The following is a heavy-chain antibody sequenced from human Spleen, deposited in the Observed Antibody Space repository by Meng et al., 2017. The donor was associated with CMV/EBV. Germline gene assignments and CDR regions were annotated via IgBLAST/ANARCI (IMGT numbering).Heavy chain of an antibody. Sequence: YTFTGYYMHWVRQAPGQGLEWMGWINPNSGGTNYAQKFQGRVTMTRDTSISTAYMELSRLRSDDTAVYYCARGEGNIVVVVAATLESYWGQGTLVTVSS. D-gene: IGHD2-15*01. CDR2: INPNSGGT. CDR1: YTFTGYY. V-gene: IGHV1-2*02. J-gene: IGHJ4*02. CDR3: ARGEGNIVVVVAATLESY.